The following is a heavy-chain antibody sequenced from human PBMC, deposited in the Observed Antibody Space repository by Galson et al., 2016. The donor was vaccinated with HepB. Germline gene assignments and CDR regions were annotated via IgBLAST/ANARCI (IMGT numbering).Heavy chain of an antibody. CDR1: GFTLSTYW. CDR3: ARDSSPICGSGCYLDAFDL. D-gene: IGHD6-19*01. CDR2: IKQDGSKK. V-gene: IGHV3-7*03. J-gene: IGHJ3*01. Sequence: SCAASGFTLSTYWMTWVRQAPGKGLEWVANIKQDGSKKYYVDSVEGRFTISRDNAKNSLYLQMNSLRGEDTAVYYCARDSSPICGSGCYLDAFDLWGQGTTVTVSS.